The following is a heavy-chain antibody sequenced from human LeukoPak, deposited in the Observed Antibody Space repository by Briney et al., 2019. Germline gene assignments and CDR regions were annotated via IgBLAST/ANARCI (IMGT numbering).Heavy chain of an antibody. V-gene: IGHV3-23*01. CDR1: GFNLRSYA. CDR3: AKGVESSVWFPFDY. CDR2: ISGSGGST. D-gene: IGHD6-19*01. J-gene: IGHJ4*02. Sequence: GGSLRLSCAASGFNLRSYAMSWVRQAPGKGLEWVSAISGSGGSTYYADSVKGRFTISRDNSKNTLWLQMNSLRAEDTAVYYCAKGVESSVWFPFDYWGQGTLVTVSS.